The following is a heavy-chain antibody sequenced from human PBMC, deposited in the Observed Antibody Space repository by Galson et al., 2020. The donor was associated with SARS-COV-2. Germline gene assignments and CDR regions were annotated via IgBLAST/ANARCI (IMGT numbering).Heavy chain of an antibody. CDR3: ARGFFTVTPYYYGMDV. CDR2: ISYDGSNK. Sequence: TGGSLRLSCAASGFTFSSYAMHWVRQAPGKGLEWVAVISYDGSNKYYADSVKGRFTISRDNSKNTLYLQMNSLRAEDTAVYYCARGFFTVTPYYYGMDVWGQGTTVTVSS. J-gene: IGHJ6*02. CDR1: GFTFSSYA. D-gene: IGHD4-17*01. V-gene: IGHV3-30-3*01.